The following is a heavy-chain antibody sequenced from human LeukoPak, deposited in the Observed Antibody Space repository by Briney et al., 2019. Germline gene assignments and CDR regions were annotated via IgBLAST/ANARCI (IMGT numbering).Heavy chain of an antibody. V-gene: IGHV3-66*02. CDR1: GFTVSSNY. D-gene: IGHD2/OR15-2a*01. J-gene: IGHJ3*02. CDR2: IYSGGST. Sequence: GGSLRLSCAASGFTVSSNYMGWVRQAPGKGLEWLSIIYSGGSTYYADSVKGRFTISRDNSKNTLYLQMNSLRAEDTAVYYCARNRVDAFDIWGQGTMVTVSS. CDR3: ARNRVDAFDI.